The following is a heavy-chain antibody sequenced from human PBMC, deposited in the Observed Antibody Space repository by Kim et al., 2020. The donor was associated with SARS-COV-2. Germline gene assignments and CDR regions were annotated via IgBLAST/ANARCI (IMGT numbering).Heavy chain of an antibody. D-gene: IGHD2-2*01. V-gene: IGHV4-34*01. CDR3: ARGKVVPAAINFDY. J-gene: IGHJ4*02. CDR2: INHSGST. CDR1: GGSFSGYY. Sequence: SETLSLTCAVYGGSFSGYYWSWIRQPPGKGLEWIGEINHSGSTNYNPSLKSRVTISVDTSKNQLSLKLSSVTAADTAVYYCARGKVVPAAINFDYWGQGT.